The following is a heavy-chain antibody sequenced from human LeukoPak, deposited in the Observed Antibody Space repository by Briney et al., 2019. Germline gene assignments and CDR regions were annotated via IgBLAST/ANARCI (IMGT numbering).Heavy chain of an antibody. CDR2: ISSNSKVK. Sequence: GGSLRLSCVASGLTFNTQSMNWVRQAPGKGLEWIAYISSNSKVKNFADSVKGRFTISRDNAKNSLYLQMNNLRVEDTAIYFCASLFEDFYGTSGYYDALDIWGQGTMVSVSP. CDR3: ASLFEDFYGTSGYYDALDI. D-gene: IGHD3-22*01. J-gene: IGHJ3*02. V-gene: IGHV3-48*04. CDR1: GLTFNTQS.